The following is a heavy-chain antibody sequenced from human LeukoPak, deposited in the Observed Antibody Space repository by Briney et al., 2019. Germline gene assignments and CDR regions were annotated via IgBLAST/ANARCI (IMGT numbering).Heavy chain of an antibody. CDR2: INHSGST. CDR1: GGSFSGYY. D-gene: IGHD3-9*01. J-gene: IGHJ3*02. Sequence: PSETLSLTCAVYGGSFSGYYWSWIRQPPGKGLEWIGEINHSGSTNYNPSLKSRVTISVDTSKNQFSLKLSSVTAADTAVYYCARHGRTYYDILTGYRLHDAFDIWGQGTMVTVSS. V-gene: IGHV4-34*01. CDR3: ARHGRTYYDILTGYRLHDAFDI.